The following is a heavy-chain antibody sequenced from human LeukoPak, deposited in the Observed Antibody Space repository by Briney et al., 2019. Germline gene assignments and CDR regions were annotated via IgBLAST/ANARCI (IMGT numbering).Heavy chain of an antibody. CDR2: ISGSGGSA. J-gene: IGHJ6*02. V-gene: IGHV3-23*01. D-gene: IGHD2-2*01. CDR1: GFTFNSYA. Sequence: GGSLRFSCAASGFTFNSYAMSWVRQALGKGLEWVSAISGSGGSAYYADSVKGRFTISRDNSKNTLYLQMNSLRAEDTAVYYCAKYSSTSLRDYYGMDVWGQGTTVTVSS. CDR3: AKYSSTSLRDYYGMDV.